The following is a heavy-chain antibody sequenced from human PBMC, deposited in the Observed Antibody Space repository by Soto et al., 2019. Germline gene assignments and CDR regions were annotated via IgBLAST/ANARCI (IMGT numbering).Heavy chain of an antibody. CDR3: ARVKGDGYNWMKRGVGAFDI. Sequence: TSETLSLTCTVSGGSISSYYWSWIRQPPGKGLEWIGYIYYSGSTNYNPSLKSRVTISVDTSKNQFSLKLSSVTAADTAVYYCARVKGDGYNWMKRGVGAFDIWGQGTMVTVSS. CDR1: GGSISSYY. CDR2: IYYSGST. D-gene: IGHD5-12*01. J-gene: IGHJ3*02. V-gene: IGHV4-59*01.